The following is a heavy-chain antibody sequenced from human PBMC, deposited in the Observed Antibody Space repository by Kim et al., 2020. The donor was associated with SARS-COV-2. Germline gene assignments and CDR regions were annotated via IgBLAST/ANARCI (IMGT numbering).Heavy chain of an antibody. J-gene: IGHJ4*02. D-gene: IGHD3-22*01. V-gene: IGHV3-23*01. CDR3: AKDPDSSGYYFYFDY. CDR1: GFTFSSYA. CDR2: ISGSGGST. Sequence: GGSLRLSCAASGFTFSSYAMSWVRQAPGKGLEWVSAISGSGGSTYYADSVKGRFTISRDNSKNTLYLQMNSLRAEDTAVYYRAKDPDSSGYYFYFDYWGQGTLVTVSS.